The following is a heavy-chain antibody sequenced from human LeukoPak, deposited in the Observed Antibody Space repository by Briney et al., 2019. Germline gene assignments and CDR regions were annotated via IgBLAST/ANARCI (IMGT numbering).Heavy chain of an antibody. CDR2: IYPGDSNT. V-gene: IGHV5-51*01. Sequence: GESLKISCRGSGYSFTSYWIGWVRQMPGKGLEWMGIIYPGDSNTKYSPSFQGQVTISADKSIRTAYLQWSSLEASDTAMYYCARRPMIPFGGAQYYFDYWGQGTLVTVSS. D-gene: IGHD3-16*01. CDR3: ARRPMIPFGGAQYYFDY. CDR1: GYSFTSYW. J-gene: IGHJ4*02.